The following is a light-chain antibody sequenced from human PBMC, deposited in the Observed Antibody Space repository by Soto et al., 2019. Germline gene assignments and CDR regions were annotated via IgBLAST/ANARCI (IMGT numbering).Light chain of an antibody. J-gene: IGKJ1*01. V-gene: IGKV1-9*01. CDR3: QQLKTYPRT. Sequence: DIQLTQSPSFLSASVGDRVTITCRASQGITNYLAWYQQRPGKAPELLIFSASTLPSGVTSRFSGSGSGTEFTLTINSLQPEDVATYYCQQLKTYPRTFGQGTKVQVK. CDR2: SAS. CDR1: QGITNY.